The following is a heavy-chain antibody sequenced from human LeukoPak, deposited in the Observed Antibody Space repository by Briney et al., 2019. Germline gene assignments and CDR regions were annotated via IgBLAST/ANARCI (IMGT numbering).Heavy chain of an antibody. D-gene: IGHD5-24*01. Sequence: PGGSLRLSCVASGFTFSNYAMTWVRQAPGKGLEWVSTISGSGGTTNYADSVKGRFTISRDSSKSTLYLQMNSLRAEDTAVYFCAKGGPQFFDYWGQGFLVTVSS. J-gene: IGHJ4*02. V-gene: IGHV3-23*01. CDR1: GFTFSNYA. CDR2: ISGSGGTT. CDR3: AKGGPQFFDY.